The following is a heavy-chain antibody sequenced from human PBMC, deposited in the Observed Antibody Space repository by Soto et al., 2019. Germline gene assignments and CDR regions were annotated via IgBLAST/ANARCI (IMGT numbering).Heavy chain of an antibody. CDR1: GGSFNSHT. J-gene: IGHJ4*02. CDR3: ARGWGYDSTDYYYAY. V-gene: IGHV1-69*01. Sequence: QVQLVQSGAEVRKPGSSVRVSCKASGGSFNSHTISWVRQAPGQGLEWMGGIIPIFGTANHAQKFQGRVTSIADESTSTVYMELSSLRSDDTAIYYCARGWGYDSTDYYYAYWGQGTLVIVSS. CDR2: IIPIFGTA. D-gene: IGHD3-22*01.